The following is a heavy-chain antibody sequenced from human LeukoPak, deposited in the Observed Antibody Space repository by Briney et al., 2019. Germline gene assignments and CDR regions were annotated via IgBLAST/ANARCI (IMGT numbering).Heavy chain of an antibody. Sequence: ASVKVSCKASGYTFTSYYMHWVRQAPGQGLEWMGIINPSGGSTSYAQKFQGRVTITADKSTSTAYMELSSLRSEDTAVYYCANGGYSYGYFDYWGQGTLVTVSS. V-gene: IGHV1-46*01. CDR3: ANGGYSYGYFDY. CDR1: GYTFTSYY. D-gene: IGHD5-18*01. J-gene: IGHJ4*02. CDR2: INPSGGST.